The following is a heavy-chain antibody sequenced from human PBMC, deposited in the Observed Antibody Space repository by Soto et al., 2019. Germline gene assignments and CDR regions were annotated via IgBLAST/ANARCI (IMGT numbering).Heavy chain of an antibody. V-gene: IGHV1-2*04. CDR3: ARASDSSGWYSHDAFDI. CDR2: INPNSGGT. J-gene: IGHJ3*02. D-gene: IGHD6-19*01. Sequence: ASVKVSCKASGYTFTGYYMHWVRQAPGQGLEWMGWINPNSGGTNYAQKFQGWVTMTRDTSISTAYMELSRLRSDDTAVYYCARASDSSGWYSHDAFDIWGQGTMVTVSS. CDR1: GYTFTGYY.